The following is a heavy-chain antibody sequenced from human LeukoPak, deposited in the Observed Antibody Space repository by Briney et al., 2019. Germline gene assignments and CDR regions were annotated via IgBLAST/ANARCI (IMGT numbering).Heavy chain of an antibody. D-gene: IGHD1-26*01. CDR1: AFTFSSYT. J-gene: IGHJ4*02. CDR3: ATSLELLRPVGY. Sequence: GGSLRLSCSASAFTFSSYTMHWVRQTPGKVLECVSTISSNGGSTFYADSVKGRFTISRDNSKNTLYLQMSSLRPEDTAVYYCATSLELLRPVGYWGQGTLVTVSS. CDR2: ISSNGGST. V-gene: IGHV3-64D*06.